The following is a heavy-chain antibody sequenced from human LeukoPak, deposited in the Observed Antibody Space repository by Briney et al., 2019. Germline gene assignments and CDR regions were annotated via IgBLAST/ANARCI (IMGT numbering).Heavy chain of an antibody. J-gene: IGHJ4*02. CDR1: GGTFSSYA. V-gene: IGHV1-69*04. Sequence: SVKVSCKASGGTFSSYAISWVRQAPGQGLEWMGRIIPILGIANYAQKFQGRVTITADKSTSTAYMELSSLRSDDTAVYYCARVLAYCSSTSCHDYWGQGTLVTVYS. CDR2: IIPILGIA. D-gene: IGHD2-2*01. CDR3: ARVLAYCSSTSCHDY.